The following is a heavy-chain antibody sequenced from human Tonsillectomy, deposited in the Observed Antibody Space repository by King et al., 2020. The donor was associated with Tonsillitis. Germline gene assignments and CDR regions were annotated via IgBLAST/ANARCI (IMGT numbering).Heavy chain of an antibody. CDR1: GGSISSGSYY. D-gene: IGHD2-2*01. V-gene: IGHV4-61*02. Sequence: QLQESGPGLVKPSQTLSLTCTVSGGSISSGSYYWSWIRQPAGKGLEWIGRLYTSGSTNYNPSLKSRVTMSVDTSKNQFSLNLRSVTAADTAVYYGARDVYLGYCSSTSCEYWFDPWGQGTLVTVSS. CDR3: ARDVYLGYCSSTSCEYWFDP. J-gene: IGHJ5*02. CDR2: LYTSGST.